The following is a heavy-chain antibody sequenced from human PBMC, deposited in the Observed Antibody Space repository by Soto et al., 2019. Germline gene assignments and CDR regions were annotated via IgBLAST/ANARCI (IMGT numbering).Heavy chain of an antibody. CDR2: IRSGGDRI. J-gene: IGHJ4*01. Sequence: PGGTLRLSCSACGFTFSDYAMHWVRQTPGKGLEYVSVIRSGGDRIYYADSVRGRFTISRDNSKNTLFLQMNSLRPDDTAMYYCVKDHPALEYWGHGTLVTVSS. CDR1: GFTFSDYA. CDR3: VKDHPALEY. V-gene: IGHV3-64D*06.